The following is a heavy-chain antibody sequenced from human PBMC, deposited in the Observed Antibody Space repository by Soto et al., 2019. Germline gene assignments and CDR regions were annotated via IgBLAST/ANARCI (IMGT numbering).Heavy chain of an antibody. V-gene: IGHV1-18*01. J-gene: IGHJ6*02. CDR3: ARELLYGDYRYYYYHYGMDV. CDR2: ISAYNGNT. Sequence: QVQLVQSGAEVKKPGASVKVSCKASGYTFTSYGISWVRQAAGQGLEWMGWISAYNGNTNYAQKLQDRVTMTTDTPTSTAYMELRSLRSDDTAVYYCARELLYGDYRYYYYHYGMDVWGQGTTVTVSS. CDR1: GYTFTSYG. D-gene: IGHD4-17*01.